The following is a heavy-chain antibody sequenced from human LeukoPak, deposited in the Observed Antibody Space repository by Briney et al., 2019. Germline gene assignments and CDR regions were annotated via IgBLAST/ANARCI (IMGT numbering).Heavy chain of an antibody. J-gene: IGHJ3*02. Sequence: QPGGSLRLSCGASGFSFSSYWMSWVRETPGKGLEWVANIKEDGSERYYMDSVKGRFTISRDNAKNSLCLQMNSLRAEDTAVYYCVTGGPRRRDGYTGVYDAFDIWGHGTMVTVSS. CDR2: IKEDGSER. V-gene: IGHV3-7*01. CDR3: VTGGPRRRDGYTGVYDAFDI. D-gene: IGHD5-24*01. CDR1: GFSFSSYW.